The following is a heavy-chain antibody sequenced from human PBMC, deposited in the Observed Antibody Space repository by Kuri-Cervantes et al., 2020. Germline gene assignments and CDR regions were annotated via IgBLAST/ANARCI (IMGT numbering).Heavy chain of an antibody. CDR3: ARIAAAGENFYYYYYMDV. CDR2: ISAYNGNT. V-gene: IGHV1-18*01. CDR1: GYTFTSYG. D-gene: IGHD6-13*01. Sequence: ASVKVSCKASGYTFTSYGIGWVRQAPGQGLEWMGWISAYNGNTNYAQKLQGRVTMTTDTSTSTAYMELRSLRSDDTAVYYCARIAAAGENFYYYYYMDVWGKGTTVTVSS. J-gene: IGHJ6*03.